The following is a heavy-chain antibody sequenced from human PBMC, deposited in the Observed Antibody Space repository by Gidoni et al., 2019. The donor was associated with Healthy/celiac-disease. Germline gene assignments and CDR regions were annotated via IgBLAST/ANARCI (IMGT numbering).Heavy chain of an antibody. CDR2: INPSDMST. J-gene: IGHJ4*02. Sequence: QVQLVQSGAEVKKPGASVQVSCKASGYTFTYYYIHWVRQAPGQGLEWLGIINPSDMSTSYAQKFLGRVTMTRDTSTSTVYMELSSLRSEDTAVYYCARGRQWGYPSLDVGYWGQGTLVTVSS. V-gene: IGHV1-46*03. D-gene: IGHD6-19*01. CDR3: ARGRQWGYPSLDVGY. CDR1: GYTFTYYY.